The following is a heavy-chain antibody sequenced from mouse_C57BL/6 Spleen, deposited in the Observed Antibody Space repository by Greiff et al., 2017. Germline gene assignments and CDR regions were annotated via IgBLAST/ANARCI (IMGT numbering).Heavy chain of an antibody. CDR2: INPSTGGT. CDR1: GYSFTGYY. J-gene: IGHJ4*01. D-gene: IGHD6-2*01. Sequence: EVQLQASGPELVKPGASVKISCKASGYSFTGYYMNWVKQSPEKSLEWIGEINPSTGGTTYNQKFKAKATLTVDKSSSTAYMQLKSLTSEDSAVYYCARWSHYYAMDYWGQGTSVTVSS. V-gene: IGHV1-42*01. CDR3: ARWSHYYAMDY.